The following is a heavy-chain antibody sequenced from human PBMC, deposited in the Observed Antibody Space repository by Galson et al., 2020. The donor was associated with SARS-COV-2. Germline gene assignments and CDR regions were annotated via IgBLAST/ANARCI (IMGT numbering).Heavy chain of an antibody. CDR1: GYTPTELS. D-gene: IGHD2-2*01. CDR3: ATISPYCSSTSCRNFDY. J-gene: IGHJ4*02. Sequence: ASVKVSCKVSGYTPTELSMHWVRQAPGKGLEWMGGFDPEDGETIYAQKFQGRVTMTEDTSTDTAYMELSSLRSEDTAVYYCATISPYCSSTSCRNFDYWGQGTLVTVSS. CDR2: FDPEDGET. V-gene: IGHV1-24*01.